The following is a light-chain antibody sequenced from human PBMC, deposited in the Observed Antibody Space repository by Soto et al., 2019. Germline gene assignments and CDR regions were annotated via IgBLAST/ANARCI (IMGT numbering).Light chain of an antibody. J-gene: IGKJ4*01. CDR3: MQSRQFPLT. CDR2: VVS. Sequence: DIVMTQTPLSLSVTPGQPASISCESSQSLLNSDGKTYWSWFLQKPGQPPHLLISVVSNRFSGVPDRFSGSGSGTAFTLKISRVEAEDDGVYYCMQSRQFPLTFGGGTKVEIK. CDR1: QSLLNSDGKTY. V-gene: IGKV2D-29*01.